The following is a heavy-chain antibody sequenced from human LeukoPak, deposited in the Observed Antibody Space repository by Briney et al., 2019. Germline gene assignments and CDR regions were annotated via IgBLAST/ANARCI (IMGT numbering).Heavy chain of an antibody. J-gene: IGHJ4*02. CDR1: GFTFSSYW. CDR3: AKVGLTVTTILDYFDY. Sequence: GGSLRLSCAASGFTFSSYWMSWVRQAPGKGLEWVANIKQDGSEKYYVDSVKGRFTISRDNAKNSLYLQMNSLRAEDTAVYYCAKVGLTVTTILDYFDYWGQGTLVTVSS. D-gene: IGHD4-11*01. CDR2: IKQDGSEK. V-gene: IGHV3-7*01.